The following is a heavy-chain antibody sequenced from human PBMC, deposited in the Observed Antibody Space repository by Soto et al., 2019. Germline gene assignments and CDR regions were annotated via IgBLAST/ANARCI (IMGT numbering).Heavy chain of an antibody. D-gene: IGHD3-16*01. CDR1: GITLSNAW. Sequence: EVQLVASGGGLVKPGGSLRLSCAGSGITLSNAWMTWVRQAPGKGLEWVGRIKSKVDGSTTEYGSPVKDRFIISRDDSENTLDLQMHSLKVEDTAVYYCATPRPGSHVYAYWGQGIRVTVSS. CDR2: IKSKVDGSTT. CDR3: ATPRPGSHVYAY. V-gene: IGHV3-15*01. J-gene: IGHJ4*02.